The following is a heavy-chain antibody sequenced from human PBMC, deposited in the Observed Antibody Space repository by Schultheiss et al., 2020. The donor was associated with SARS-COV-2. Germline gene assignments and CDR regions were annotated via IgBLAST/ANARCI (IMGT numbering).Heavy chain of an antibody. Sequence: SETLSLTCAVYGGSFSGYYWSWIRQPPGKGLEWIGEINHSGSTNYNPSLKSRVTISVDTSKNQFSLKLSSVTAADTAVYYCARTPNYYYYYMDVWGKGTTVTVSS. V-gene: IGHV4-34*01. CDR1: GGSFSGYY. J-gene: IGHJ6*03. CDR3: ARTPNYYYYYMDV. CDR2: INHSGST.